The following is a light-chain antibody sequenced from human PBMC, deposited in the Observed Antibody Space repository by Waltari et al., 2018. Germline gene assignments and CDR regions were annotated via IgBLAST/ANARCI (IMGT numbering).Light chain of an antibody. CDR3: QQYNSYPRT. J-gene: IGKJ1*01. CDR1: QSFSSW. CDR2: KAS. V-gene: IGKV1-5*03. Sequence: DIQMTQSPSTLSASVGDRVTITCRASQSFSSWLAWYQQKPGKAPKLLIYKASSLESGVPSRCSGSESGTEFTLTISSLQPDDFATYYCQQYNSYPRTFGQGTKVEIK.